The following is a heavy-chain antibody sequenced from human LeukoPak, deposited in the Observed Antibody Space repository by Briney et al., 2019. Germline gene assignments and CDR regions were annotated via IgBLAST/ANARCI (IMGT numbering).Heavy chain of an antibody. D-gene: IGHD3-10*01. J-gene: IGHJ4*02. CDR3: ARGAGGYFDY. V-gene: IGHV3-48*03. CDR2: ISSSGSSI. Sequence: GGPLRLSCAASGFTLSSFEMNWVRQAPGKGLEWVSYISSSGSSIYYGDSVKGRFTISRDNAKNSLYLQMNSLRAEDTAVYHCARGAGGYFDYWGQGTLVTVSS. CDR1: GFTLSSFE.